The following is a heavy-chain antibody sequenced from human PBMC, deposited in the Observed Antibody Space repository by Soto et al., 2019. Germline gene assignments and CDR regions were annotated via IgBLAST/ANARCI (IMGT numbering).Heavy chain of an antibody. J-gene: IGHJ5*02. V-gene: IGHV4-34*01. CDR2: INHSGST. CDR1: GGSFSGYY. CDR3: AGQWKEQLPPRGAPRPNWFEP. Sequence: QVQLQQWGAGLLKPSETLSLTCAVYGGSFSGYYWSWIRQPPGKGLEWIGEINHSGSTNYNPSLKSRVTISVDTSRNQFSLKLSSVTAADTAVYYCAGQWKEQLPPRGAPRPNWFEPWGQGTLVTVSS. D-gene: IGHD6-6*01.